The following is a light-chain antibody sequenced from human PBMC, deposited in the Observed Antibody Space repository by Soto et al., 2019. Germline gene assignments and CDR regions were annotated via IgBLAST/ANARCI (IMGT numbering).Light chain of an antibody. Sequence: EIVLTQSPATLSLYPGERATLSCRASQSISSYSAWYQQKPGQAPRLLIYDASNRATGIPARFSGSGSGTDFTLTISSLEPEDFAVYYCQQRSRAFGGGTKVEIK. CDR2: DAS. CDR1: QSISSY. V-gene: IGKV3-11*01. CDR3: QQRSRA. J-gene: IGKJ4*01.